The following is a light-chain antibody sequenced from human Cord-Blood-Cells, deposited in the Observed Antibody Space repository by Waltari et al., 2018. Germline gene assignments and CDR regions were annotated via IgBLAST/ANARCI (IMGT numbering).Light chain of an antibody. CDR2: GAS. CDR3: QQYNNWPPYT. J-gene: IGKJ2*01. V-gene: IGKV3-15*01. CDR1: QSVSSN. Sequence: EIVMTQSTATLSVSPGERATLSCRASQSVSSNLAGSQQKPGQAPRLLIYGASTRATGIPARFSGSGSGTEFTLTISSLQSEDLAVYFCQQYNNWPPYTFGQGTKLEIK.